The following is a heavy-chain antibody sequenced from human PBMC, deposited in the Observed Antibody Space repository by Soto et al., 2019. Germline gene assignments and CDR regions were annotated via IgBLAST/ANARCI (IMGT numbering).Heavy chain of an antibody. CDR2: ISAYNGNT. Sequence: ASVKVSCKASGYTFTSYGISWVRQAPGQGLERMGWISAYNGNTNYAQKLQGRVTMTTDTSTSTAYMELRSLRSDDTAVYYCARPYYDFWSGYYIMPRLAGMDVWGQ. V-gene: IGHV1-18*01. CDR3: ARPYYDFWSGYYIMPRLAGMDV. J-gene: IGHJ6*02. CDR1: GYTFTSYG. D-gene: IGHD3-3*01.